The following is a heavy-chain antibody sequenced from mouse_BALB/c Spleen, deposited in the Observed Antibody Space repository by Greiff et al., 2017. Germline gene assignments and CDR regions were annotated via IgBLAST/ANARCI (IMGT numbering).Heavy chain of an antibody. CDR2: ISSGSSTI. V-gene: IGHV5-17*02. D-gene: IGHD4-1*01. CDR1: GFTFSSFG. J-gene: IGHJ2*01. Sequence: DVMLVESGGGLVQPGGSRKLSCAASGFTFSSFGMHWVRQAPEKGLEWVAYISSGSSTIYYADTVKGRFTISRDNPKNTLFLQMTSLRSEDTAMYYCAKGTGTFDYWGQGTTLTVSS. CDR3: AKGTGTFDY.